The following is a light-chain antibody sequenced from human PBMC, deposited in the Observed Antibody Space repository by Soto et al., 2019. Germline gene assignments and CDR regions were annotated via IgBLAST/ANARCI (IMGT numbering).Light chain of an antibody. Sequence: QLVLTQSPSGSASLGASVKLTCTLSSGHSSYAIAWHQQQPEKGPRYLMKLNSDGSHSKGDGIPDRFSGSSSGAERYLTISSLQSEDEADYYCQTWGTGIQGVFGGGTKVTVL. CDR1: SGHSSYA. J-gene: IGLJ2*01. CDR3: QTWGTGIQGV. CDR2: LNSDGSH. V-gene: IGLV4-69*01.